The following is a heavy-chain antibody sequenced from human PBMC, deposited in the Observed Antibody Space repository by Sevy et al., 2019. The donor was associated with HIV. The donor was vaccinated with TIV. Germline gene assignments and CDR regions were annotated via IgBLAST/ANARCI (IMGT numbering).Heavy chain of an antibody. CDR3: ARDGGVDYDTTNFADY. J-gene: IGHJ4*02. Sequence: GGSLRLSCAASGFTFSSYGMHWVRQAPGKGLEWVAVIWYDGSNKYYADYVKGRFTISRDNSKNTLYLQMNSLRAEDTAVYYCARDGGVDYDTTNFADYWGQGTLVTVSS. CDR1: GFTFSSYG. D-gene: IGHD3-22*01. CDR2: IWYDGSNK. V-gene: IGHV3-33*01.